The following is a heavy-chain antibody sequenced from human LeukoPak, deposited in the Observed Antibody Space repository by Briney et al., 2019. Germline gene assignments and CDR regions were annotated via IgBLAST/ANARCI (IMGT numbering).Heavy chain of an antibody. Sequence: PGGSLRLSCAASGFPFSSYWMHWVRQAPGKGLMWVARLNTDGSSTSYADSVQGRFTMSRDNARNTVYLQMNSLRAEDTAVYYCVKDLTVDFWSDTRGAFDIWGQGTVVTVSS. V-gene: IGHV3-74*01. D-gene: IGHD3-3*01. CDR3: VKDLTVDFWSDTRGAFDI. CDR1: GFPFSSYW. CDR2: LNTDGSST. J-gene: IGHJ3*02.